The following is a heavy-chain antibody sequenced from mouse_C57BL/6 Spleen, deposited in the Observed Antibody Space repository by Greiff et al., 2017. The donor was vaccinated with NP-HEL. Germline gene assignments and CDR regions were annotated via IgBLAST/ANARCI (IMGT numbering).Heavy chain of an antibody. V-gene: IGHV1-4*01. J-gene: IGHJ4*01. CDR2: INPSSGYT. D-gene: IGHD2-2*01. CDR3: ARWLDAMDY. CDR1: GYTFTSYT. Sequence: QVQLKESGAELARPGASVKMSCKASGYTFTSYTMHWVNQRPGQGLEWIGYINPSSGYTKYNQKFKDKATLTADKSSSTAYMQLSSLTSEDSAVYYCARWLDAMDYWGQGTSVTVSS.